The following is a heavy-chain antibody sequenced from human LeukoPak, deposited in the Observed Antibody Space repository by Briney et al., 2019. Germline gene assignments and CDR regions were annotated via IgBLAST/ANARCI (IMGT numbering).Heavy chain of an antibody. Sequence: SETLSLTCTVSGGSISSGGYYWSWIRQPPGKGLEWIGYIYHSGSTYYNPSLKSRVTISVDRSKNQFSLKLSSVTAADTAVYYCARTWTSFDYWGQGTLVTVSS. J-gene: IGHJ4*02. CDR3: ARTWTSFDY. D-gene: IGHD3/OR15-3a*01. CDR2: IYHSGST. V-gene: IGHV4-30-2*01. CDR1: GGSISSGGYY.